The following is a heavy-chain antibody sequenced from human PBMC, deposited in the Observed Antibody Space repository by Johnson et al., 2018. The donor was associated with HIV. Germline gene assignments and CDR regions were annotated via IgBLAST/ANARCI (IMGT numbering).Heavy chain of an antibody. V-gene: IGHV3-23*04. D-gene: IGHD3-3*01. CDR2: ISGSGGST. J-gene: IGHJ3*02. Sequence: VQLVESGGGLVQPGGSLRLSCAASGFTFSSYAMSWVRQAPGKGLEWVSAISGSGGSTYYADSVKGRFTISRDNSKNTLYLQMNSLRAKDTAVYYCAKDLTIFGVAPNDAFDIWGQGTMVTVSS. CDR3: AKDLTIFGVAPNDAFDI. CDR1: GFTFSSYA.